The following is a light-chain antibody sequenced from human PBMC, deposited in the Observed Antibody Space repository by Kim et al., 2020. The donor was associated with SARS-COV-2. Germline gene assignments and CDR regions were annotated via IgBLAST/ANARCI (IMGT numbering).Light chain of an antibody. V-gene: IGKV1-5*01. CDR1: QSITSW. J-gene: IGKJ2*01. CDR2: DAS. Sequence: GDGGTITCRASQSITSWLDWYQQKPGQAPNLLFYDASSLVSGVPSRFSGSGSGTEFTLTISSLQPDDSATYYCQQYKNYAYTFGRGTKVE. CDR3: QQYKNYAYT.